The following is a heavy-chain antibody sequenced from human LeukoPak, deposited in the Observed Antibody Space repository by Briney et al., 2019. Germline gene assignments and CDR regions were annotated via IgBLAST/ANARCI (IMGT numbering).Heavy chain of an antibody. CDR2: ISSSSSYI. J-gene: IGHJ6*04. CDR1: GFTFSSYS. CDR3: ARDRYCSSTSCYNYYYYGMDV. D-gene: IGHD2-2*02. V-gene: IGHV3-21*01. Sequence: GGSLRLSCAASGFTFSSYSMNWVRQAPGKGLEWVSSISSSSSYIYYPDSVKGRFTISRDNAKNSLYLQMNSLRAEDTAVYYCARDRYCSSTSCYNYYYYGMDVWGKGTTVTVSS.